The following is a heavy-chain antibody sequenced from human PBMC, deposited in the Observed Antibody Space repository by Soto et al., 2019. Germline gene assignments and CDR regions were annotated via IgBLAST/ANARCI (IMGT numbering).Heavy chain of an antibody. J-gene: IGHJ1*01. D-gene: IGHD6-19*01. CDR3: ARDFDETVAGTSEYFQH. CDR2: ISAYNGNT. V-gene: IGHV1-18*01. Sequence: ASVKVSCKASGYTFTSYGISWVRQAPGQGLEWMGWISAYNGNTNYAQKLQGRVTMTTDTSTSTAYMELRSLRSDDTAVYYCARDFDETVAGTSEYFQHWGQGTLVTVSS. CDR1: GYTFTSYG.